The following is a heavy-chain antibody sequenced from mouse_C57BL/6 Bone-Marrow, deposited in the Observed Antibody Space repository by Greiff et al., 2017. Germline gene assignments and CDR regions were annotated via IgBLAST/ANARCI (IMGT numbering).Heavy chain of an antibody. CDR1: GYTFTSYW. D-gene: IGHD4-1*01. V-gene: IGHV1-59*01. J-gene: IGHJ1*03. CDR2: IAPSDSYT. CDR3: ARGNWDGYFDV. Sequence: QVQLQQPGAELVRPGTSVKLSCKASGYTFTSYWMHWVKQRPGQGLEWIGVIAPSDSYTNYNQKFKGKATLTVDTSSSTAYMQLSSLTSEDSAVYYCARGNWDGYFDVWGTGTTVTVSS.